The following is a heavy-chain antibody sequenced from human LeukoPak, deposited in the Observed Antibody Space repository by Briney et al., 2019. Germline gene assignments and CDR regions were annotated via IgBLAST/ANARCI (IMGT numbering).Heavy chain of an antibody. D-gene: IGHD4-17*01. Sequence: GGSLRLSCAASGFTFSSYSMNWVRQAPGKGLEWVSYISSTSSTIYYADSVKGRFTISRDTAKNSLYLQMNSLRAEDTAEYSCARGDYGDYWNYYYMDVWGKGTTVTVSS. V-gene: IGHV3-48*01. CDR2: ISSTSSTI. J-gene: IGHJ6*03. CDR3: ARGDYGDYWNYYYMDV. CDR1: GFTFSSYS.